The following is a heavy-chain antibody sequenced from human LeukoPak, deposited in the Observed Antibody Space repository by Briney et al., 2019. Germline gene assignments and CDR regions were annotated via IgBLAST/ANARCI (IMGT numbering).Heavy chain of an antibody. Sequence: SETLSLTCTVSGGSISSGDYYWSWIRQPPGKGLECIGYIYYSGSTYYNPSLKSRVTISVDTSKNQFSLKLSSVTAADTAVYYCAREVGYEVINFDYWGQGTLVTVSS. CDR3: AREVGYEVINFDY. V-gene: IGHV4-30-4*08. CDR1: GGSISSGDYY. CDR2: IYYSGST. D-gene: IGHD2-2*01. J-gene: IGHJ4*02.